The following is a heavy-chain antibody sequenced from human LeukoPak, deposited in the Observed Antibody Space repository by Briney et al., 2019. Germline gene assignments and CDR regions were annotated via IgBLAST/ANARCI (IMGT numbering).Heavy chain of an antibody. V-gene: IGHV3-30*18. D-gene: IGHD6-25*01. CDR1: GFTFTNYD. Sequence: GGSLRLSCAASGFTFTNYDMQWVRQAPGKGLEWVAVVSHDGSTTFYADSVKGRFTISRDNSKNTLDLQMDSLRPEDTAVYYCAKEPNPYSSGWYFQDWGQGTLVTVSS. CDR2: VSHDGSTT. J-gene: IGHJ1*01. CDR3: AKEPNPYSSGWYFQD.